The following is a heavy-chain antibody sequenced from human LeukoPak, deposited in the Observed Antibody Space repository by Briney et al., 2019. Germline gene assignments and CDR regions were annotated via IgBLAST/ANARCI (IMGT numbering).Heavy chain of an antibody. CDR2: IKSDGSDK. CDR1: GFTSGSYG. J-gene: IGHJ4*02. CDR3: ARNRGGGSGYSDY. V-gene: IGHV3-7*03. Sequence: GGSLRLSCAASGFTSGSYGMHWVRQAPGKGLEWVAIIKSDGSDKDYVDSVKGRFTVSKDNAKNSLYLQMNSLRAEDTAMYYCARNRGGGSGYSDYWGQGTLVIVSP. D-gene: IGHD3-22*01.